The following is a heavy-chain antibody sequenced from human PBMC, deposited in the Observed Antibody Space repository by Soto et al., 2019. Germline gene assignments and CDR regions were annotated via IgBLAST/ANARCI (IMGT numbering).Heavy chain of an antibody. V-gene: IGHV3-30*03. CDR2: ISYDGSNK. Sequence: QVQLVESGGGVVQPGRSLRLSCAASGFTFSSYGMHWVRQAPGKGLEWVAVISYDGSNKYYADSVKGRFTISRDNSKNTLYLQMNSLRAEDTAVYYCATLPPTVTHGGSDYWGQGTLVTVSS. D-gene: IGHD4-17*01. J-gene: IGHJ4*02. CDR1: GFTFSSYG. CDR3: ATLPPTVTHGGSDY.